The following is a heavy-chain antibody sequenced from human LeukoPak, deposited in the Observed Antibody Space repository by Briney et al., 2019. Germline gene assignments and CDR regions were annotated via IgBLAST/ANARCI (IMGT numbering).Heavy chain of an antibody. CDR3: AKDRTAVVTLDAFDI. V-gene: IGHV3-23*01. CDR1: GFTFSSFA. D-gene: IGHD4-23*01. Sequence: GGSLRLSCAASGFTFSSFAMSWVRQAPGKGLEWVSAISGSGGGTYYADSVKGRFTISRDNSENTLYLQMNSLRADDTAVYYCAKDRTAVVTLDAFDIWGQGTMVTVSS. J-gene: IGHJ3*02. CDR2: ISGSGGGT.